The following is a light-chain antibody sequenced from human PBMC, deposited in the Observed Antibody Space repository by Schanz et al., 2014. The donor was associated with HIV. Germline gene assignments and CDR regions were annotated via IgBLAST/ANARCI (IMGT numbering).Light chain of an antibody. CDR1: STNIGKNS. J-gene: IGLJ3*02. Sequence: QSVLTQPPSVSAAPGQKVTISCSGSSTNIGKNSVSWYQQLPGTAPKLLIYNNDERPSGIPDRFSGSKSGTSASLGITGLQTGDEADYYCGTWDSSLRAVVFGGGTKLTVL. V-gene: IGLV1-51*01. CDR3: GTWDSSLRAVV. CDR2: NND.